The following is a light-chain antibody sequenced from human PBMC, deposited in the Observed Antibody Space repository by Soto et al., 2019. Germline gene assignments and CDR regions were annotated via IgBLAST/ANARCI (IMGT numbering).Light chain of an antibody. CDR1: QSVSSN. J-gene: IGKJ1*01. CDR2: GSS. CDR3: QQYNNWPRT. V-gene: IGKV3-15*01. Sequence: DIVMTQSPATLSVSPGERATLSCRASQSVSSNLAWYQQIPGQSPRLLIYGSSTRATGIPARFSGSGSGTEFTLTISSLQSEDFAIYYCQQYNNWPRTFGQGTKVDI.